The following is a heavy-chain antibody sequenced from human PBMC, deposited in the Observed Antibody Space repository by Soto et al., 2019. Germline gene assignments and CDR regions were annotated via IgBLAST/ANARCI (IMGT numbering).Heavy chain of an antibody. CDR2: IWYDGSNK. CDR1: GFTFSSYG. Sequence: GGSLRLSCAASGFTFSSYGMHWVRQAPGKGLEWVAVIWYDGSNKYYADSVKGRFTISRDNSKNTLYLQMNSLRAEDTAVYYCARRRILPGAGYSIDYWGQGTLVTVSS. D-gene: IGHD1-26*01. J-gene: IGHJ4*02. CDR3: ARRRILPGAGYSIDY. V-gene: IGHV3-33*01.